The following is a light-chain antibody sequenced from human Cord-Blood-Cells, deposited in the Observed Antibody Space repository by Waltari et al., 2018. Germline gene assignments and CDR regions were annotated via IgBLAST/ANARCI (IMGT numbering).Light chain of an antibody. Sequence: DIQMTQSPSSLSASVGDRVTITCQASQDISNYLNWYQQKPGKAPKLLIYDASNLETGVPSRFSGSGYGTDFTFTISSLQPEDIATYYCQQYDNLTFGPGTKVDIK. J-gene: IGKJ3*01. CDR2: DAS. CDR1: QDISNY. V-gene: IGKV1-33*01. CDR3: QQYDNLT.